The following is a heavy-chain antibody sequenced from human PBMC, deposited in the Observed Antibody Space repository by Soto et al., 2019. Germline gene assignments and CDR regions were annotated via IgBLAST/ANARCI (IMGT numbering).Heavy chain of an antibody. V-gene: IGHV1-46*03. J-gene: IGHJ4*02. CDR2: INPSGGTT. Sequence: QVQLVQSGAEVKKPGASVKVSCKASGYTFTNYYIHWLRQAPGQGLEWMGMINPSGGTTSYAQNFQGRVTMTSDTSTSTVYMELSRLRSEDTAVYYCAKSLIVATTPEDYWGQGTLVTVSS. D-gene: IGHD5-12*01. CDR3: AKSLIVATTPEDY. CDR1: GYTFTNYY.